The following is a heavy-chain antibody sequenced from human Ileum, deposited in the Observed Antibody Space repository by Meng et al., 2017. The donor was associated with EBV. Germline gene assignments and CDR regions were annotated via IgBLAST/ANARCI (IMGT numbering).Heavy chain of an antibody. V-gene: IGHV4-4*02. CDR1: GDSVSGRDW. Sequence: QVQLQGSGPGLLKPSGTLSLACAGSGDSVSGRDWWSWVRQPPGKGLEWIGEVYHDGATNYHPSLKSRVTISLDKSKNEVNLHLNSLTAADTAVYFCARSSPIVRGLDYWGQGTLVTVSS. J-gene: IGHJ4*02. D-gene: IGHD3-10*01. CDR3: ARSSPIVRGLDY. CDR2: VYHDGAT.